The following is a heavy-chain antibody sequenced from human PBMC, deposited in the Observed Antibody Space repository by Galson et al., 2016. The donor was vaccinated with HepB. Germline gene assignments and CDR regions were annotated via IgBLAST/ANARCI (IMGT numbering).Heavy chain of an antibody. CDR1: GFAFRTYS. Sequence: SLRLSCAASGFAFRTYSMNWVRQTPGKGLEWVSGFSGSGGRIYYADSVKGRFTISRDNAKNSLYLQMNSLRAEDTAVYYCASRHSGWYYFDYWGQGTLVTVSS. J-gene: IGHJ4*02. CDR2: FSGSGGRI. V-gene: IGHV3-21*01. D-gene: IGHD6-19*01. CDR3: ASRHSGWYYFDY.